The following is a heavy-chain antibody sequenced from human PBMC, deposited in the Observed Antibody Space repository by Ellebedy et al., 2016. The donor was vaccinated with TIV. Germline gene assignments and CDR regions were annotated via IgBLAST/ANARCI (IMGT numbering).Heavy chain of an antibody. CDR1: GFSFSSYW. D-gene: IGHD4-17*01. CDR2: INQDGSMK. CDR3: ATDGSYGDYRSPAHAFEK. Sequence: GESLKISCAASGFSFSSYWMSWVRQAPGKGLEWVANINQDGSMKYFVDSVKGRFTLSRDHAKNSLYLQMSSLRAEDTAVYYCATDGSYGDYRSPAHAFEKWGQGTMVIVSP. J-gene: IGHJ3*02. V-gene: IGHV3-7*01.